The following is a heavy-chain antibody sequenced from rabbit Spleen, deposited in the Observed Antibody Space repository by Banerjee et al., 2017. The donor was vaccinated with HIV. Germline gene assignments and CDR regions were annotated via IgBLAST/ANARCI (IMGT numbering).Heavy chain of an antibody. CDR3: ARDAGTGDYIDVYFDL. Sequence: QEQLVESGGGLVKPGASLTLTCTASGFSFSSRYDMCWVRQAPGKGLEWIGCIYTGNGKTSYASWAKGRFTISKSSSTTVTLQMTSLTAADTASYFCARDAGTGDYIDVYFDLWGPGTLVTVS. CDR2: IYTGNGKT. CDR1: GFSFSSRYD. V-gene: IGHV1S45*01. D-gene: IGHD8-1*01. J-gene: IGHJ4*01.